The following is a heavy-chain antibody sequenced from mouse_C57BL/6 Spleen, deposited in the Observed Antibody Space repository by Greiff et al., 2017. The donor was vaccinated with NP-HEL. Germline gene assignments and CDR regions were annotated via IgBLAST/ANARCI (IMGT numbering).Heavy chain of an antibody. V-gene: IGHV1-69*01. D-gene: IGHD2-3*01. CDR2: IDPSDSYT. CDR3: AREVVITRAWFAY. J-gene: IGHJ3*01. CDR1: GYTFTSYW. Sequence: QVQLQQPGAELVMPGASVKLSCKASGYTFTSYWMHWVKQRPGQGLEWIGEIDPSDSYTNYNQKFKGKSTLTVDKSSSTAYMQLSSLTSEDSAVYYCAREVVITRAWFAYWGQGTLVTVSA.